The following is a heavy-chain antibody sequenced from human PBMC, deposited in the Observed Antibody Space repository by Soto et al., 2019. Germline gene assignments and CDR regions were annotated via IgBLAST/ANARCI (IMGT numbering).Heavy chain of an antibody. Sequence: SETLSLTCTVSGGSLGSYYWRWIRQPPGKGLEWIGYVFYTGSANYHASLKSRVGISLDTSNYQFSLKLSSVTAADTAVYYCARDGDGRMTTNPYYYNGMDVWRPGTTVTVPS. V-gene: IGHV4-59*01. CDR2: VFYTGSA. J-gene: IGHJ6*02. CDR1: GGSLGSYY. CDR3: ARDGDGRMTTNPYYYNGMDV. D-gene: IGHD4-4*01.